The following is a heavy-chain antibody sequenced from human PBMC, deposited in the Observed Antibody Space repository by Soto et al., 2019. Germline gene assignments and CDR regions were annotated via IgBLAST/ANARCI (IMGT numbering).Heavy chain of an antibody. Sequence: EVQLLESGGGLVQPGGSLRLSCAASGLTFSSYAMSWVRQAPGEGLEWVSTISGSGSATYYADSVKGRFTISRDNSKNTLCLQMNSLRAQDTAVYYCAIATSSGWAVDYWGQGTLVTVSS. CDR3: AIATSSGWAVDY. CDR1: GLTFSSYA. CDR2: ISGSGSAT. J-gene: IGHJ4*02. V-gene: IGHV3-23*01. D-gene: IGHD6-19*01.